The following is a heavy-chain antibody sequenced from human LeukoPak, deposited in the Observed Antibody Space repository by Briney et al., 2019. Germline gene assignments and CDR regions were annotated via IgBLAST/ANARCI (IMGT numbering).Heavy chain of an antibody. Sequence: SETLSLTCTVSGGSISSYYWSWIRQSPGKGLEWIAYIDYGGITNYNPSLKSRVTISLDMSKNRFSLNVRSVTAADTAVYYCVRVLGSGWTGFDNWGQGTLVIVSS. CDR1: GGSISSYY. D-gene: IGHD6-19*01. CDR3: VRVLGSGWTGFDN. J-gene: IGHJ4*02. V-gene: IGHV4-59*12. CDR2: IDYGGIT.